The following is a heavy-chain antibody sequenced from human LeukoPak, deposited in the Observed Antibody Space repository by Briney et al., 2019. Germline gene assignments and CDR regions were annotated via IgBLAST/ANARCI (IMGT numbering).Heavy chain of an antibody. CDR1: GGTLSSYA. D-gene: IGHD2-2*01. V-gene: IGHV1-69*04. CDR3: ARDFCSSASCYLDY. CDR2: IIPILGIA. J-gene: IGHJ4*02. Sequence: ASVKVSCKASGGTLSSYAISWVRQAPGQGLEWMGTIIPILGIANYAQKFQGRVTLTTDTSTSTVYMELSSLRSEDTAVYYCARDFCSSASCYLDYWGQGTLVTVS.